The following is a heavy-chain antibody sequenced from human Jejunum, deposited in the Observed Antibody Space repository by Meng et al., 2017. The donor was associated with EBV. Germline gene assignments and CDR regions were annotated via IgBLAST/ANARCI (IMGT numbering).Heavy chain of an antibody. CDR3: ARDRGVEDY. V-gene: IGHV4-4*02. Sequence: QGELQVSGPGLAKPSGTLSLTCAVSGGSISTDNWWSWVRQPPGKGLEYIGEIHHSGSTKYNPSLKSRVTISVDKSNNHFSLKLSSVTAADTAVYYCARDRGVEDYWGQGTLVTVSS. J-gene: IGHJ4*02. CDR1: GGSISTDNW. D-gene: IGHD5-24*01. CDR2: IHHSGST.